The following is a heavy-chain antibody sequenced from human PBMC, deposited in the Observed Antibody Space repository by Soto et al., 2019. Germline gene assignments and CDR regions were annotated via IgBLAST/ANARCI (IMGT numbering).Heavy chain of an antibody. CDR1: VGSISSGGYY. J-gene: IGHJ4*02. CDR3: ARGPAYVETAMVDFDY. D-gene: IGHD5-18*01. Sequence: SETLSLTCTVSVGSISSGGYYWSWIRHHPGKGLEWIGYIYYSGSTYYNPSLKSRVTISVDTSKNQFSLKLSSVTAADTAVYYCARGPAYVETAMVDFDYWGQGTLVTVSS. V-gene: IGHV4-31*03. CDR2: IYYSGST.